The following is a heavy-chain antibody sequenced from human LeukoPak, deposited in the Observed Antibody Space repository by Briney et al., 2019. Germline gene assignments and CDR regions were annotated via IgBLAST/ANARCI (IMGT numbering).Heavy chain of an antibody. V-gene: IGHV3-30*18. CDR3: AKAPARIEVAGRYYFYGMDV. J-gene: IGHJ6*02. CDR2: ISHDGSIK. Sequence: EGSLRLSCAASGFTFSSYGMHWVRQAPGKGLEWVAVISHDGSIKYYADSVKGRFTISRDNSKNTLFMQMNSLRAEDTAVYYCAKAPARIEVAGRYYFYGMDVWGQGTTVIVSS. CDR1: GFTFSSYG. D-gene: IGHD6-19*01.